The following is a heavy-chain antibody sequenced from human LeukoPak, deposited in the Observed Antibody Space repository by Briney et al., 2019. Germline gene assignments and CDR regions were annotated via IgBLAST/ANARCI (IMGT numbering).Heavy chain of an antibody. Sequence: GGSLRLSCAASGFTFSSYEMNWVRQAPGKGLEWDSYISSSGSTIYYADSVKGRFTISRDNAKNSLYLQMNSLRAEDTAVYYFAREPALRYFDCQGGFDYWGQGTLVTVSS. D-gene: IGHD3-9*01. CDR1: GFTFSSYE. V-gene: IGHV3-48*03. J-gene: IGHJ4*02. CDR3: AREPALRYFDCQGGFDY. CDR2: ISSSGSTI.